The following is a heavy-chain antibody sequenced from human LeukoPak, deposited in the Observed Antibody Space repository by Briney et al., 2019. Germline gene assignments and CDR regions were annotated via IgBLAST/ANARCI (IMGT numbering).Heavy chain of an antibody. CDR3: AREVAASGLGYFDY. CDR1: GFTVSSNY. V-gene: IGHV3-53*01. Sequence: GWSLRLSCAASGFTVSSNYMSWVREAPGKGLDWVSVIYSGGSTYYADSVKGRFTISRDNSKNTLYLQMNSLRAEDTAVYYCAREVAASGLGYFDYWGQGTLVTVSS. J-gene: IGHJ4*02. CDR2: IYSGGST. D-gene: IGHD3-16*01.